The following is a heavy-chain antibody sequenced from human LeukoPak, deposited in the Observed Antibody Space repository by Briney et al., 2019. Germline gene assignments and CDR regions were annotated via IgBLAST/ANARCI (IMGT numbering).Heavy chain of an antibody. CDR1: GGSISSYY. D-gene: IGHD6-19*01. J-gene: IGHJ2*01. V-gene: IGHV4-59*01. Sequence: SETLSLTCTVSGGSISSYYWSWIRQPPGKGLEWIGYIYYSGSANYNPSLKSRVTISVDTSKNQFSLKLSSVTAAGTAVYYCARVAVAGRDWYFDLWGRGTLVTVSS. CDR3: ARVAVAGRDWYFDL. CDR2: IYYSGSA.